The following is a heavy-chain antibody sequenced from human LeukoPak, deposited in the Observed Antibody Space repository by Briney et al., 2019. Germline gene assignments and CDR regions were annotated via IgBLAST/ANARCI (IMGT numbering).Heavy chain of an antibody. CDR1: GFTFSSYG. V-gene: IGHV3-30*18. CDR2: ISYDGSNK. Sequence: PGGSLRLSCAASGFTFSSYGMHWVRQAPGKGLEWVAVISYDGSNKYYADSVKGRFTISRDNSKNTLYLQMNSLRAEDTAVYYCAKDLPKSAQQWLGGVFDYWGQGTLVTVSS. J-gene: IGHJ4*02. CDR3: AKDLPKSAQQWLGGVFDY. D-gene: IGHD6-19*01.